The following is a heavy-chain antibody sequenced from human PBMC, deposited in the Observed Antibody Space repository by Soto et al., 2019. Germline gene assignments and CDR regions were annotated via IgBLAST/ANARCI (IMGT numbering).Heavy chain of an antibody. V-gene: IGHV3-21*01. CDR1: GFTFSSYS. J-gene: IGHJ6*02. Sequence: TGGSLRLSCAASGFTFSSYSMNWVRQAPGKGLEWVSSISSSSSYIYYADSVKGRFTISRDNAKNSLYLQMNSLRAEDTAVYYCATTIRFLEWFRYGMDVWGQGTTVTVSS. CDR3: ATTIRFLEWFRYGMDV. CDR2: ISSSSSYI. D-gene: IGHD3-3*01.